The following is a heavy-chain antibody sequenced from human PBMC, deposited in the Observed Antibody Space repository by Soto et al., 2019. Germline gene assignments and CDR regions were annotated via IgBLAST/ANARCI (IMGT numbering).Heavy chain of an antibody. D-gene: IGHD6-13*01. J-gene: IGHJ4*02. CDR2: IGTAGDT. Sequence: YDFHWVRPTTGKGLEWVSAIGTAGDTYYAGSVKGRFTISRENAKNSLYLQMNSLRVGDTAVYYCTRGAAGFDYWGQGTLVTVSS. CDR1: YD. CDR3: TRGAAGFDY. V-gene: IGHV3-13*01.